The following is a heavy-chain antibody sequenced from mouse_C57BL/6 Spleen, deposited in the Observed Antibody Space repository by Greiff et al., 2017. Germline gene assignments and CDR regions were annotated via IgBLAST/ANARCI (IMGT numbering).Heavy chain of an antibody. CDR1: GYSFTSYY. CDR2: IYPGSGNT. J-gene: IGHJ4*01. Sequence: VHLVESGPELVKPGASVKISCKASGYSFTSYYIHWVKQRPGQGLEWIGWIYPGSGNTKYNEKFKGKATLTADTSSSTAYMQLSSLTSEDSAVYYCARCYYGSSPSYAMDYWGQGTSVTVSS. CDR3: ARCYYGSSPSYAMDY. D-gene: IGHD1-1*01. V-gene: IGHV1-66*01.